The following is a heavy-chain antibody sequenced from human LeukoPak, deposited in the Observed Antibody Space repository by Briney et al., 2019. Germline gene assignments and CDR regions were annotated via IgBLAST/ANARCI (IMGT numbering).Heavy chain of an antibody. CDR3: ARAPLGLRLGELSLSGDYFDY. Sequence: SETLSLTCTVSGGSISSGGYYWSWIRQHPGKGLEWIGYIYYSGSTYYNPSLKSRVTISVDTSKNQFSLKLSSATAADTAVYYCARAPLGLRLGELSLSGDYFDYWGQGTLVTVSS. CDR1: GGSISSGGYY. J-gene: IGHJ4*02. D-gene: IGHD3-16*02. V-gene: IGHV4-31*03. CDR2: IYYSGST.